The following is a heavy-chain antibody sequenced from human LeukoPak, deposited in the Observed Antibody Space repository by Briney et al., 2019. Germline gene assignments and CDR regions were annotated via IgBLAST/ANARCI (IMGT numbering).Heavy chain of an antibody. J-gene: IGHJ4*02. D-gene: IGHD4-11*01. CDR2: IYYSGST. Sequence: SETLSLTCTVSGGSISSYYWSWIRQPPGKGLEWIGYIYYSGSTNYNPSLKSRVTISVDTSKNQFSLKLSSVTAADTAVYYCARDPYFHYSSHYFDYWGQGTLVTVSS. CDR1: GGSISSYY. CDR3: ARDPYFHYSSHYFDY. V-gene: IGHV4-59*01.